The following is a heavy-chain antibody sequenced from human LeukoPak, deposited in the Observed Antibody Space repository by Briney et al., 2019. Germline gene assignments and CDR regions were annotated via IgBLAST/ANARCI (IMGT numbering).Heavy chain of an antibody. V-gene: IGHV1-69*04. CDR1: GGTFSSYA. CDR2: IIPIFGIA. D-gene: IGHD2-21*02. J-gene: IGHJ4*02. CDR3: ARAFVVLTAPFDY. Sequence: GASVKVSCKASGGTFSSYAISWVRQAPGQGLEWMGRIIPIFGIANYAQKFQGRVTITADKSTSTAYMELSSLRSEDTAVYYCARAFVVLTAPFDYWGQGTLVTVSS.